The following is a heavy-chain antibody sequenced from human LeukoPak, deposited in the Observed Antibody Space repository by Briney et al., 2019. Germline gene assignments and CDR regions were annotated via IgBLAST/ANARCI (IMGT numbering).Heavy chain of an antibody. V-gene: IGHV3-11*01. CDR2: ISSSGSTI. J-gene: IGHJ5*02. D-gene: IGHD4-11*01. CDR1: GFTFSDYY. CDR3: ASGDSNYPWFDP. Sequence: GGSLRLSCAASGFTFSDYYTSWIRQAPGKGLEWVSYISSSGSTIYYADSVKGRFTISRDNAKNSLYLQMNSLRAEDTAVYYCASGDSNYPWFDPWGQGTLVTVSS.